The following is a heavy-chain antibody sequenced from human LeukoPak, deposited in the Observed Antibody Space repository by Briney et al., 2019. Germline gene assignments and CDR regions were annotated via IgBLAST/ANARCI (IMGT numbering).Heavy chain of an antibody. CDR1: GYTFVTYG. CDR3: ARGIVATEDFDY. J-gene: IGHJ4*02. V-gene: IGHV1-18*01. CDR2: INPHKDNT. Sequence: ASVKVSCKASGYTFVTYGISWVRQAPGQGLEWMGWINPHKDNTNYAQNFQDRVTMTTDTSTTTAYMELRSLRSDDTAVYYCARGIVATEDFDYWGQGTLVTVSS. D-gene: IGHD5-12*01.